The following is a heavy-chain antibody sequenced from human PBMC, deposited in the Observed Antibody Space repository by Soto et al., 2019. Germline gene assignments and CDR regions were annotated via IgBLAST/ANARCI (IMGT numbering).Heavy chain of an antibody. CDR3: TTARHCSADACPAAE. D-gene: IGHD6-19*01. J-gene: IGHJ4*02. Sequence: EVQLLESGGGLVQPGGPLRLSCAASGFPFTTSGFLWVRQPPGEGLEWVSAIGPNPVNTNYRDSVRGRFTISRDNSRNTVFLQMSALRAEDTALYYCTTARHCSADACPAAEWGQGTLITVSS. V-gene: IGHV3-23*01. CDR2: IGPNPVNT. CDR1: GFPFTTSG.